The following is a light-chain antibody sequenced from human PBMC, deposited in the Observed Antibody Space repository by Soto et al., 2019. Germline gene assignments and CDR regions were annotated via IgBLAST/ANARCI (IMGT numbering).Light chain of an antibody. CDR3: SSYGGSKV. CDR2: EVT. CDR1: SSDVGGYNY. V-gene: IGLV2-8*01. Sequence: QSALTQPPSASGSPGQSVTISCTGTSSDVGGYNYVSWYQHHPGKAPKLIIYEVTKRPSGVPDRFSGSKSGNTASLTVSGLQAEDEADYYCSSYGGSKVFGGGTKVTVL. J-gene: IGLJ2*01.